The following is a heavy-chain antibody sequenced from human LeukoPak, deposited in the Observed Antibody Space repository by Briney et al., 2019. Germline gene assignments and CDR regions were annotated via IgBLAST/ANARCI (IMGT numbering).Heavy chain of an antibody. CDR3: ARGFYGGYYYYYMDV. D-gene: IGHD4/OR15-4a*01. CDR2: IYPGDSDT. Sequence: GESLKISCKDSGYKFTRCWIGWVRQMPGKGLEWMGIIYPGDSDTRYSPSFQGQVTISADKSISTAYLQWSSLKASDTAMYYCARGFYGGYYYYYMDVWGKGTTVTVSS. CDR1: GYKFTRCW. J-gene: IGHJ6*03. V-gene: IGHV5-51*01.